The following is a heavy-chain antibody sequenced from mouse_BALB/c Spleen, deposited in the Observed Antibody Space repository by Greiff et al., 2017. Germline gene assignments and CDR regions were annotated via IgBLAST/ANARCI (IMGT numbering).Heavy chain of an antibody. CDR2: ISSGGSYT. J-gene: IGHJ4*01. V-gene: IGHV5-9-4*01. CDR1: GFTFSSYA. Sequence: DVHLVESGGGLVKPGGSLKLSCAASGFTFSSYAMSWVRQSPEKRLAWVAEISSGGSYTYYPDTVTGRFTISRDNAKNTLYLEMSSLRSEDTAMYYCASRGDYGSTYYYAMDYWGQGTSVTVSS. D-gene: IGHD1-1*01. CDR3: ASRGDYGSTYYYAMDY.